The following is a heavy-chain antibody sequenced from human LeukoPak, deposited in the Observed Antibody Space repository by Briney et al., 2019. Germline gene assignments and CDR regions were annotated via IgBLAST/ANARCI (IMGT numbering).Heavy chain of an antibody. CDR3: ARGGTIGSVFACSLNWLDS. D-gene: IGHD3-9*01. J-gene: IGHJ5*01. Sequence: ASVKVSCKASGYSFSGHYIHWVRQAPGQGLEWMGWINPNITTTNFAQKFQGRVTMTRDTSISTAYMDPTWLTSDDTAVYYCARGGTIGSVFACSLNWLDSGGQGTLVTVS. CDR2: INPNITTT. V-gene: IGHV1-2*02. CDR1: GYSFSGHY.